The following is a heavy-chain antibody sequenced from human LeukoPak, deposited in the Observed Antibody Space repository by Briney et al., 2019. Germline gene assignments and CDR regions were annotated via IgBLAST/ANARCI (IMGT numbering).Heavy chain of an antibody. V-gene: IGHV3-9*01. CDR3: AKASTDYYGSGLRYYFDY. J-gene: IGHJ4*02. Sequence: GGSLRLSCAASGFTFDDYAMHWVRQAPGKGLEWVSGISWNSGSIGYADSVKGRFTISRDNAKNSLYLQMNSLRAEDTALYYCAKASTDYYGSGLRYYFDYWGQGTLVTVSS. CDR1: GFTFDDYA. CDR2: ISWNSGSI. D-gene: IGHD3-10*01.